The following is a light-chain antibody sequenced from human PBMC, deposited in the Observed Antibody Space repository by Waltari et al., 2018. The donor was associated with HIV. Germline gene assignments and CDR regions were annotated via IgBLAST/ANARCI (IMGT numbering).Light chain of an antibody. J-gene: IGKJ2*01. V-gene: IGKV2-28*01. CDR3: MQALQTPYT. Sequence: IVMTQSPLSLPVTPGEPASISCWSSQSLLYSDGKNYLDWYLQKPGQSPHLLISLASNRASGVPDRFSGSGSGTDFTLKISRVEAEDVGVYYCMQALQTPYTFGQGTKLEI. CDR2: LAS. CDR1: QSLLYSDGKNY.